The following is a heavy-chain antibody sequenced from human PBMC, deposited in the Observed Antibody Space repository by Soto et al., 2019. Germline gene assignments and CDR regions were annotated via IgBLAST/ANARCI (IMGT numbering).Heavy chain of an antibody. D-gene: IGHD5-18*01. J-gene: IGHJ6*02. Sequence: QVQLVQSGAEVKKPGSSVKVSCKASGGTFSSYAISWVRQAPGQGLEWMGGIIPILGTANYAQKFQGRVTITADESTSTTYMEQSSQRSEDTAVYYCARDLGNTAMDYYYYGMDVWGQGTTVTVSS. V-gene: IGHV1-69*01. CDR1: GGTFSSYA. CDR3: ARDLGNTAMDYYYYGMDV. CDR2: IIPILGTA.